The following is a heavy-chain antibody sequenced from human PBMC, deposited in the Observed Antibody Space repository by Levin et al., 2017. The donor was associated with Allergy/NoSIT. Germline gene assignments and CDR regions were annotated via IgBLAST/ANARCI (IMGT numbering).Heavy chain of an antibody. CDR1: GYTFTSYG. CDR2: ISAYNGNT. V-gene: IGHV1-18*01. J-gene: IGHJ4*02. D-gene: IGHD2-8*01. Sequence: RASVKVSCKASGYTFTSYGISWVRQAPGQGLEWMGWISAYNGNTNYAQKLQGRVTMTTDTSTSTAYMELRSLRSDDTAVYYCARDRTGSLVSPIDYWGQGTLVTVSS. CDR3: ARDRTGSLVSPIDY.